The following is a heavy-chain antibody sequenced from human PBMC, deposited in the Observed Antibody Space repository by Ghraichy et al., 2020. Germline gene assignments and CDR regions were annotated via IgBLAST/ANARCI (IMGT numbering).Heavy chain of an antibody. CDR3: ARGAGYSGYDYGHDY. J-gene: IGHJ4*02. CDR1: GGSFSGYY. V-gene: IGHV4-34*01. D-gene: IGHD5-12*01. Sequence: SETLSLTCAVYGGSFSGYYWSWIRQPPGKGLEWIGEINHSGSTNYNPSLKSRVTISVDTSKNQFSLKLSSVTAADTAVYYCARGAGYSGYDYGHDYWGQGTLVTVSS. CDR2: INHSGST.